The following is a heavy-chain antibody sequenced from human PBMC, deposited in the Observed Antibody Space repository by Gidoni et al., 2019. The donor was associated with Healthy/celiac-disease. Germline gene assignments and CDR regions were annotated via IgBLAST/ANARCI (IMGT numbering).Heavy chain of an antibody. CDR1: GFTFSNAW. CDR2: IKSKTDGGTT. CDR3: TFGMATIYPLFDY. Sequence: EVQLVESGGGLVKPGGSLRLSCAASGFTFSNAWMSWVRQAPGKGLEWVGRIKSKTDGGTTDYAAPVKGRFTISRDDSKNTLYLQMNSLKTEDTAVYYCTFGMATIYPLFDYWGQGTLVTVSS. D-gene: IGHD5-12*01. J-gene: IGHJ4*02. V-gene: IGHV3-15*01.